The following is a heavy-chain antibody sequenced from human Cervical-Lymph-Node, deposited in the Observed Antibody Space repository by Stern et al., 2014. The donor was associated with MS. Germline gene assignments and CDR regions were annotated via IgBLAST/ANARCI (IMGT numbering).Heavy chain of an antibody. Sequence: EDQLVESGGGLVKPGESLRLSCDASGFTFSHYSINWGRQAPGKGMEWISSISNNSTHTYDADSVEGRFTISRDSAKDSVSLHMVSLRAEDTAVYYCARARVGDYARSPHLDSWGQGTLVTVSS. J-gene: IGHJ4*02. CDR1: GFTFSHYS. D-gene: IGHD4-17*01. CDR2: ISNNSTHT. CDR3: ARARVGDYARSPHLDS. V-gene: IGHV3-21*01.